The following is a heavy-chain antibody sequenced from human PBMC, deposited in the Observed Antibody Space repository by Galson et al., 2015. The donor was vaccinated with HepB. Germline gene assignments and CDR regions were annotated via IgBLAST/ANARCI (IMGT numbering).Heavy chain of an antibody. Sequence: SVKVSCKASGGTFSSYTISWVRQAPGQGLEWMGRIIPILGIANYAQKFQGRVTITADKSTSTAYMELSSLRSEDTAVYYCAREYQAAYYYDSSGYSYAFDIWGQGTMVTVSS. J-gene: IGHJ3*02. CDR2: IIPILGIA. CDR1: GGTFSSYT. D-gene: IGHD3-22*01. CDR3: AREYQAAYYYDSSGYSYAFDI. V-gene: IGHV1-69*04.